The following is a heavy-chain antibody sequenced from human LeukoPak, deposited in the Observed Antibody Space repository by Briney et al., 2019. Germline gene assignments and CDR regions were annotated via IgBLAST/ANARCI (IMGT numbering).Heavy chain of an antibody. CDR2: IYHSGST. V-gene: IGHV4-38-2*01. Sequence: PSETLSLTCAVSGYSISSGYYWGWIRQPPGKGLEWIGSIYHSGSTYYNPSLKSRVTISVDTSKNQFSLKLSSVTAADTAVYYCAGYCSGGSCYPGHFDYWGQGTLVTVS. D-gene: IGHD2-15*01. CDR3: AGYCSGGSCYPGHFDY. CDR1: GYSISSGYY. J-gene: IGHJ4*02.